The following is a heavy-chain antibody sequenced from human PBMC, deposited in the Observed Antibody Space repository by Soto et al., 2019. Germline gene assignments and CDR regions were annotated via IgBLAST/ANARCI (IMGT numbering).Heavy chain of an antibody. D-gene: IGHD1-1*01. Sequence: ASVKVSCKASGYTFTGYYMHWVRQAPGQGLEWMGWINPNSGGTNYAQKFQGWVTMTRDTSISTAYMELSRLRSDDTAVYYCAIGRFWNDARFDYWGQGTLVTVSS. J-gene: IGHJ4*02. V-gene: IGHV1-2*04. CDR3: AIGRFWNDARFDY. CDR1: GYTFTGYY. CDR2: INPNSGGT.